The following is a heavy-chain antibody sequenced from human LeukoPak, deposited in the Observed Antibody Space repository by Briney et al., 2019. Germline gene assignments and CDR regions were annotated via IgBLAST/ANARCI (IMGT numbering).Heavy chain of an antibody. J-gene: IGHJ4*02. CDR1: GGSFSGYY. CDR3: ARARVVPAAIPLFDY. D-gene: IGHD2-2*02. Sequence: TSETLSLTCAVYGGSFSGYYWSWIRQPPGKGLEWIGEINHSGSTNYNPSLKSRVTISVDTSKNQFSLKLSSVTAADTAVYYCARARVVPAAIPLFDYWGRGTLVTVSS. V-gene: IGHV4-34*01. CDR2: INHSGST.